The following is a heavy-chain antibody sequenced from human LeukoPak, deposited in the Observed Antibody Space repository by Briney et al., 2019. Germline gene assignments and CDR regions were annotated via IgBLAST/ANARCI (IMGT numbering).Heavy chain of an antibody. CDR3: ARGGSGSYFSWLDP. CDR1: GYTFTGYY. V-gene: IGHV1-2*02. CDR2: INPNSGGT. Sequence: ASVKVSCKASGYTFTGYYIHWVRQAPGQGLECMGWINPNSGGTNYAQKFQGRVTMTRDTSISTAYMELSRLRSDDTAVYYCARGGSGSYFSWLDPWGQGALVTVSS. D-gene: IGHD3-10*01. J-gene: IGHJ5*02.